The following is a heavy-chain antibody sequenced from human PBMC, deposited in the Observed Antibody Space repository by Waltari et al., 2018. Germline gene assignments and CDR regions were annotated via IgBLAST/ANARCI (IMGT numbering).Heavy chain of an antibody. V-gene: IGHV4-39*01. CDR1: GGSITTPKFY. J-gene: IGHJ3*01. Sequence: QVQLQESGPGLVKPSETLSLTCSVSGGSITTPKFYWGWIRQPPGQALEWIGTISHSGAPYTFPSLQSRVTLSRDTSKNQFALTLGSVTASDTAVYYCAAYIGASVGTAAFDVWGQGTMVTVSS. CDR3: AAYIGASVGTAAFDV. CDR2: ISHSGAP. D-gene: IGHD5-12*01.